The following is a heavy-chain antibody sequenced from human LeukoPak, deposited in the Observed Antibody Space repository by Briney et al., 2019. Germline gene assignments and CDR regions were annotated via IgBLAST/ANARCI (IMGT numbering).Heavy chain of an antibody. D-gene: IGHD3-3*01. Sequence: SETLSLTCAVYGGSFSGYYWSWIRQPPGKGLEWIGEINHSGSTNYNPSLKSRVTVSVDTSKNQFSLKLSSVTAADTAVCYCARGAGITIFGVVIPYYFDYWGQGTLVTVSS. CDR3: ARGAGITIFGVVIPYYFDY. V-gene: IGHV4-34*01. CDR1: GGSFSGYY. CDR2: INHSGST. J-gene: IGHJ4*02.